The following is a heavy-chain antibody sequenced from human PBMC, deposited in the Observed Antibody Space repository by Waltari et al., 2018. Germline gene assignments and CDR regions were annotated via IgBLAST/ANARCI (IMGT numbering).Heavy chain of an antibody. CDR3: ARDSIYSSTWLPDDY. CDR2: FDPEDGEA. J-gene: IGHJ4*02. CDR1: GYTPPDIP. Sequence: QVQPEQSGAEVKKPGASVKVSCKVSGYTPPDIPMHGVRQAPGKGLEWMGGFDPEDGEAVFAQNFKGRLTLTEDTPANTAYMELTSLTSEDTAVYYCARDSIYSSTWLPDDYWGQGTLVTVSS. V-gene: IGHV1-24*01. D-gene: IGHD6-13*01.